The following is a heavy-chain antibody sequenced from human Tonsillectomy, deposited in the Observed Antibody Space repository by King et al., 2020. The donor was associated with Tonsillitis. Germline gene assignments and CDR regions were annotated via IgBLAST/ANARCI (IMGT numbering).Heavy chain of an antibody. CDR1: GGSISSGVYY. CDR3: ARLRGYCCSTSCFPDY. J-gene: IGHJ4*02. D-gene: IGHD2-2*01. CDR2: IYYTGST. Sequence: QLQESGPGLVKPSQTLSLTCTVSGGSISSGVYYWCWIRQPPGKGLEWIGYIYYTGSTYYNPSLMSRLTISVDTSKNQFSMKLSSVTAADTAVYYCARLRGYCCSTSCFPDYWGQGTLVTVSS. V-gene: IGHV4-31*03.